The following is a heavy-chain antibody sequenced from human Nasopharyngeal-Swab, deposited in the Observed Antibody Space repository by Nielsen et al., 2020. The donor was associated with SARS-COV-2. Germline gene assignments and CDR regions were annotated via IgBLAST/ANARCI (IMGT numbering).Heavy chain of an antibody. V-gene: IGHV3-7*03. Sequence: GESLKISCAASGFTFTNYWMSWVRQAPGKGLEWVANIRQDGFEKYYVDSVKGRFTISRDNAKNSVNLQLNSLRAEDTAVYYCARGGALNWYIDRWGRGTLVTVSS. CDR2: IRQDGFEK. CDR3: ARGGALNWYIDR. CDR1: GFTFTNYW. J-gene: IGHJ2*01.